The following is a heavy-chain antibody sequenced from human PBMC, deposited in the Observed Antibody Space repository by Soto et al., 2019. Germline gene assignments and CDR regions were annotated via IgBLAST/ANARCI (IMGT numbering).Heavy chain of an antibody. J-gene: IGHJ4*02. CDR2: VSRSGSTI. V-gene: IGHV3-48*01. D-gene: IGHD2-15*01. Sequence: GGSLRLSCAASGFTLTYYSINWVRQAPGKGLEWVSYVSRSGSTIHFADSVKGRFTISRDNAKNSVYLQMNSLRAEDTAVYYCARPKYCSEGSCYSDYWGQGTLVTVSS. CDR1: GFTLTYYS. CDR3: ARPKYCSEGSCYSDY.